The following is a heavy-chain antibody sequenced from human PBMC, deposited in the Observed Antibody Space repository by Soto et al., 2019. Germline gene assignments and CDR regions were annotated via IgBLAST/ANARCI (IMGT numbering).Heavy chain of an antibody. CDR1: GASISNTS. Sequence: ETLSLTCAVSGASISNTSYFWGWIRQPPGKGLEWVSSISSSSSYIYYADSVKGRFTISRDNAKNSLYLQMNSLRVEDTAVYYCANGYGSHIWGQGTLVTVSS. J-gene: IGHJ4*02. CDR3: ANGYGSHI. CDR2: ISSSSSYI. D-gene: IGHD3-10*01. V-gene: IGHV3-21*01.